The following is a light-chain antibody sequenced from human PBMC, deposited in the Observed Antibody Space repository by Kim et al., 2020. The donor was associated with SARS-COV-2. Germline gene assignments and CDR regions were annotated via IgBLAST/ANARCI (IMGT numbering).Light chain of an antibody. V-gene: IGLV1-44*01. CDR2: SND. CDR3: AAWDDSLNGVV. Sequence: GQGVTISCSGSSSNIGSNTVNWYQQLPGTAPKLLIYSNDQGPSGVPDRFSGSKSGTSASLAISGLQSEDEADYYCAAWDDSLNGVVFGGGTQLTVL. CDR1: SSNIGSNT. J-gene: IGLJ2*01.